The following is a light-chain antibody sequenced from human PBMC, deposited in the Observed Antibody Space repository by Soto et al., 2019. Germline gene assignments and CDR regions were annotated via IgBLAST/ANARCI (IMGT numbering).Light chain of an antibody. CDR1: QSFRGL. CDR2: DAY. CDR3: QQRDMWPIT. V-gene: IGKV3-11*01. Sequence: EVVLTQAPVTLSLSPRERATLSCRASQSFRGLLAWYQQKPGQAPRLLIYDAYNRATGIPHRFSGSGSGTDFTLTISSLEPEDSAVYYCQQRDMWPITFGQGTRLEIK. J-gene: IGKJ5*01.